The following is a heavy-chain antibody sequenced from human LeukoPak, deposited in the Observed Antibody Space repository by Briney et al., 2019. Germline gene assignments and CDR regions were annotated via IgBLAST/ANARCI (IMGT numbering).Heavy chain of an antibody. V-gene: IGHV1-46*01. CDR3: ARASGAGTFGRGYYYGMDV. J-gene: IGHJ6*02. CDR1: GYTFTSYY. CDR2: INRSGGGT. D-gene: IGHD6-19*01. Sequence: GASVKVSCKASGYTFTSYYMHWVRQAPGQGLEWMGIINRSGGGTRYAQKFQGRVTMTRDTSTSTVYMELSSLRSEDTAVYYCARASGAGTFGRGYYYGMDVWGQGTTVTVSS.